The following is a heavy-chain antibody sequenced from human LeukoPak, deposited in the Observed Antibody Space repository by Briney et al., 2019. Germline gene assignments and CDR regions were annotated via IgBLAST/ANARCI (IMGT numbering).Heavy chain of an antibody. CDR1: GYTFTGYY. D-gene: IGHD5-12*01. V-gene: IGHV1-2*02. J-gene: IGHJ4*02. Sequence: ASVKVSCKASGYTFTGYYMHWVRQAPGQGLEWMGWINPNSGGTNYAQKFRGRVTMTRDTSISTAYMELSRLRSDDTAVYYCARGGYSGYDTVSYLYWGQGTLVTVSS. CDR3: ARGGYSGYDTVSYLY. CDR2: INPNSGGT.